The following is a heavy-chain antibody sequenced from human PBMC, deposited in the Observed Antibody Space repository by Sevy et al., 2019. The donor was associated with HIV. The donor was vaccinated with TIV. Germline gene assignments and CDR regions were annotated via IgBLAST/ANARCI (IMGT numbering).Heavy chain of an antibody. J-gene: IGHJ3*02. CDR1: GYSFTSHD. CDR3: ARGARYYDSVTGYYHDAFDI. V-gene: IGHV1-8*01. D-gene: IGHD3-9*01. Sequence: ASVKVSCKASGYSFTSHDVNWVRQATGQGLEWMGWMNPNTGNSGFAQTFQGRVTLTRDTSTSTAYMDLNSLTSEDTAIYYCARGARYYDSVTGYYHDAFDIWGQGTRVTVSS. CDR2: MNPNTGNS.